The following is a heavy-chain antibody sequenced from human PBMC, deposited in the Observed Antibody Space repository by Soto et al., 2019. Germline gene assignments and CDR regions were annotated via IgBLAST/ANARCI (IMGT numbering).Heavy chain of an antibody. V-gene: IGHV4-30-4*01. CDR1: GCSISSGDYY. J-gene: IGHJ5*02. CDR3: ARASTGELWVYANWFDP. D-gene: IGHD3-16*01. CDR2: IYYSGGT. Sequence: QVQLQESGPGLVKPSQTLSLTCTVSGCSISSGDYYWSWIRQPPGKGLEWRGFIYYSGGTYYKPYLKSRFTLSVDTAKNTVSLNLSSVTAADTAVYYCARASTGELWVYANWFDPWGPGTLVTVSS.